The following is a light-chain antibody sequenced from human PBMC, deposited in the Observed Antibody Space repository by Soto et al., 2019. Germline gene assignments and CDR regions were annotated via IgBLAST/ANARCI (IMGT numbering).Light chain of an antibody. Sequence: ETVLTQSPATLSLSPGERATLSCRASGSISTYLAWYQQKPGQAPRLLIYEALNRATGIPARFSGSGSGTDFTLTISSLEPEDFAVYYCQQYNNWPPGVTFGPGTKVDIK. CDR2: EAL. CDR1: GSISTY. V-gene: IGKV3-11*01. J-gene: IGKJ3*01. CDR3: QQYNNWPPGVT.